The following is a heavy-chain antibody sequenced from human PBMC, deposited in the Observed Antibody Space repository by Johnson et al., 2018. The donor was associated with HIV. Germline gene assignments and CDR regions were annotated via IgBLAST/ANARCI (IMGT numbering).Heavy chain of an antibody. CDR2: IRQVGSKK. CDR1: GFTFSSYG. Sequence: HVQLVESGGGVVQPGGSLRPSCAASGFTFSSYGLHWVRQAPGKGLEWVAFIRQVGSKKYYADSVKGRFTISSDHSKNTLYLQMNSLRAEDTAVYYCARAGAVGFDAFDIWGQGTMVTVSS. D-gene: IGHD6-19*01. CDR3: ARAGAVGFDAFDI. V-gene: IGHV3-30*02. J-gene: IGHJ3*02.